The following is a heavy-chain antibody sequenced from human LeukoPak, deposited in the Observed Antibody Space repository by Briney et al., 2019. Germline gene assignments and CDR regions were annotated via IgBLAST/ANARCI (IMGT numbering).Heavy chain of an antibody. J-gene: IGHJ4*02. CDR1: GFTVSSNY. Sequence: GGSLRLSCAASGFTVSSNYMSWVRQAPGKGLEWVSSISSSSSYIYYADSVKGRFTISRDNAKNSLYLQMNSLRAEDTAVYYCAREGGLTDYWGQGTLVTVSS. V-gene: IGHV3-21*01. D-gene: IGHD1-26*01. CDR3: AREGGLTDY. CDR2: ISSSSSYI.